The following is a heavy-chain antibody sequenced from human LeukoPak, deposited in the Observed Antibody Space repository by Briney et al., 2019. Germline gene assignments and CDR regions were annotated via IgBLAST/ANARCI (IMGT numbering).Heavy chain of an antibody. CDR3: AVSGWYLYFDY. CDR1: GGSISSYY. D-gene: IGHD6-19*01. Sequence: SETLSLTCTVSGGSISSYYWSWIRQPPGKGLEWIGYIYYSGSTNYNPSLKSRVTISVDTSKNQFSLKPSSVTAADTAVYYCAVSGWYLYFDYWGQGTLVTVSS. J-gene: IGHJ4*02. CDR2: IYYSGST. V-gene: IGHV4-59*08.